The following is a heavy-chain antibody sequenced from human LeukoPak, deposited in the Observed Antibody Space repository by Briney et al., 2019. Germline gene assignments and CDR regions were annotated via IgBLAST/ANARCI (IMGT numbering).Heavy chain of an antibody. D-gene: IGHD5-18*01. V-gene: IGHV1-69*05. J-gene: IGHJ4*02. CDR2: IIPIFGTA. CDR3: ARESQDTAMGDYFDY. CDR1: GGTFSSYA. Sequence: SVKVSCKASGGTFSSYAISWVRQAPGQGLEWMGRIIPIFGTATYAQKFQGRVTITTDESTSTAYMELSSLRSEDTAVYYCARESQDTAMGDYFDYWGQGTLVTVSS.